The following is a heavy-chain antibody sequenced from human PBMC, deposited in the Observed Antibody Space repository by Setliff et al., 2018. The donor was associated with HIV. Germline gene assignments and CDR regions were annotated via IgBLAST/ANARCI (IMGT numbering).Heavy chain of an antibody. V-gene: IGHV4-61*02. CDR2: IHSSGGF. CDR3: ARVGTNWPSWFDP. J-gene: IGHJ5*02. D-gene: IGHD1-1*01. Sequence: SETLSLTCTVSGDSINSGDYYWSWLRQPARERLEYIGRIHSSGGFNYNPSLQSRLTLSIDISKNHFSLKLRSVTAADTAVYYCARVGTNWPSWFDPWGQGTQVTVSS. CDR1: GDSINSGDYY.